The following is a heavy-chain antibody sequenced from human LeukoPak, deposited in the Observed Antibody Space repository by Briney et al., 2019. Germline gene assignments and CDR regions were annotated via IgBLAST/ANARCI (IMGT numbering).Heavy chain of an antibody. CDR3: ARDCSSTSCPELDY. D-gene: IGHD2-2*01. CDR1: GFTFSSYS. V-gene: IGHV3-21*01. Sequence: PGGSLRLSCAASGFTFSSYSMNWVRQAPGKGLEWVSSISSSSSYIYYADSVKGRFTISRDNAKNSLYLQMNSLRAEDTAVYYCARDCSSTSCPELDYWGQGTLVTVSS. CDR2: ISSSSSYI. J-gene: IGHJ4*02.